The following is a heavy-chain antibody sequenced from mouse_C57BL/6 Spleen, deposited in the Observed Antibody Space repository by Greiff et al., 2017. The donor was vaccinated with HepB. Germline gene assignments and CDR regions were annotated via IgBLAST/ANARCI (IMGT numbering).Heavy chain of an antibody. V-gene: IGHV1-69*01. J-gene: IGHJ1*03. D-gene: IGHD1-1*01. CDR1: GYTFTSYW. CDR2: IDPSDSYT. Sequence: QVQLQQPGAELVMPGASVKLSCKASGYTFTSYWMHWVKQRPGQGLEWIGEIDPSDSYTNYNQKFKGKSTLTVDKSSSTAYMQLSSLTSEDSAVYYCARGGGSIYGSFDVWGTGTTVTVSS. CDR3: ARGGGSIYGSFDV.